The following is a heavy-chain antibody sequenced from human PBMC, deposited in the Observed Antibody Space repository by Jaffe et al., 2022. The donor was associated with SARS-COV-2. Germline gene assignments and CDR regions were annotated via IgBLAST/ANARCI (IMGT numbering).Heavy chain of an antibody. CDR1: GFTFSDYF. CDR2: IKEDGSEK. D-gene: IGHD3-10*01. V-gene: IGHV3-7*01. CDR3: ARYFRSGNYYQDH. J-gene: IGHJ4*02. Sequence: EVQLVESGGGLVQPGTSLRLSCAASGFTFSDYFMTWVRQASGKGLEWVANIKEDGSEKYYADSVRGRFTISRDNAKNSLYLQIDSLKAEDTAVYYCARYFRSGNYYQDHWGQGTLVTVSS.